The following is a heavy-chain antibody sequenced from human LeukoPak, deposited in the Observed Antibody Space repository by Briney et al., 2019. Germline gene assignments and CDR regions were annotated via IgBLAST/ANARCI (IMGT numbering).Heavy chain of an antibody. CDR2: IYHSGTT. V-gene: IGHV4-31*03. D-gene: IGHD3-10*01. CDR3: ARDTQFYYASGSYYNGDWYFDL. CDR1: GGSISSGDYY. Sequence: SETLSLTCTVSGGSISSGDYYWYWLRQHPGEGLEWIGYIYHSGTTYYNPSLQSRVSISLDTSTNQFSLKLSSVTAADTAVYYCARDTQFYYASGSYYNGDWYFDLWGRGTLVTVSS. J-gene: IGHJ2*01.